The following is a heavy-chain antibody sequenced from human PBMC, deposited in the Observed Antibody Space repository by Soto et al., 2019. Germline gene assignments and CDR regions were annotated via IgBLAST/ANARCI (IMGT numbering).Heavy chain of an antibody. J-gene: IGHJ4*02. CDR1: GYTFTSYG. Sequence: QVQLVQSGAEVKKPGASVKVSCKASGYTFTSYGISWVRQAPGQGLEWMGRISAYNGNTSYAQKLEGRVTMTTDTSTSTAYMELRSLRSDDTAVYYCARDGAGGSSQKSGDYWGQGTLVTVSS. V-gene: IGHV1-18*01. CDR2: ISAYNGNT. CDR3: ARDGAGGSSQKSGDY. D-gene: IGHD6-13*01.